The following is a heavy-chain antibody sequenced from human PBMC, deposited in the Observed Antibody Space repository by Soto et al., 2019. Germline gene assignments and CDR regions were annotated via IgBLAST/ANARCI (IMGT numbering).Heavy chain of an antibody. Sequence: PVELTWKASGGSNSSYASSWVRQAPGQGLEWMGGIIPIFGTANYAQKFQGRVTITADESTSTAYMELSSLRSEDTAVYYCPTGGNSDFDYSGQGTLVTVSS. CDR2: IIPIFGTA. V-gene: IGHV1-69*01. D-gene: IGHD2-21*02. J-gene: IGHJ4*02. CDR3: PTGGNSDFDY. CDR1: GGSNSSYA.